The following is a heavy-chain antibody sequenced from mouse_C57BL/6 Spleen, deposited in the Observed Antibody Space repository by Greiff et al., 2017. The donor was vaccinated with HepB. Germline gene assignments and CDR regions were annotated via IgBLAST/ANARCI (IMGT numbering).Heavy chain of an antibody. CDR1: GFSLTSYA. CDR2: IWTGGGT. Sequence: QVQLKESGPGLVAPSQSLSITCTVSGFSLTSYAISWVRQTPGKGLEWLGVIWTGGGTNYNSALKSRLSISKDNSKSQVFLKMNSLQTDDTARYYCARNIGRVTRYWYFDVWGTGTTVTVSS. CDR3: ARNIGRVTRYWYFDV. V-gene: IGHV2-9-1*01. J-gene: IGHJ1*03. D-gene: IGHD2-2*01.